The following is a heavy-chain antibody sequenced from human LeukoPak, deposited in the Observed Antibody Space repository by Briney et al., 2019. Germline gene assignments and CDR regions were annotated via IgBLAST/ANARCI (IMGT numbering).Heavy chain of an antibody. CDR1: GFTFSSYS. Sequence: GGSLRLSGAASGFTFSSYSMNWVRQGPGKGLEWVSSISNSSNYIYYADSVKGRFTISRVNDNKSLYLQMNHRRSEDTGVYFCASGGPWGQGTLVTVSS. J-gene: IGHJ5*02. CDR3: ASGGP. V-gene: IGHV3-21*01. CDR2: ISNSSNYI.